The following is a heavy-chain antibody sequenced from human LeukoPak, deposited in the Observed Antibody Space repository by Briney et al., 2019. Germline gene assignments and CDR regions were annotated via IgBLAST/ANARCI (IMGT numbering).Heavy chain of an antibody. CDR1: GFTVSSNY. CDR2: IYSGGST. D-gene: IGHD4-11*01. J-gene: IGHJ4*02. CDR3: ARRRLGIDY. Sequence: SGGSLRLPRAASGFTVSSNYMSWVRQAPGKGLEWVSVIYSGGSTYYADSVKGRFTISRDNSKNTLYLQMNSLRAEDTAVYYCARRRLGIDYWGQGTLVTVSS. V-gene: IGHV3-53*01.